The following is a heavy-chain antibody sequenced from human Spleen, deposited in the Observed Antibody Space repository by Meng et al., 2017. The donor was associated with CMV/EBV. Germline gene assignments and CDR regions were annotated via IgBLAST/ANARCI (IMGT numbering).Heavy chain of an antibody. CDR3: ASLTYYDFPTFDY. Sequence: SVKVSCKASGGTFSSYAISWVRQAPGQGLEWMGGIIPILGIANYAQKFQGRVTITADKSTSTAYMELSSPRSEDTAVYYCASLTYYDFPTFDYLGQGTLVTVSS. D-gene: IGHD3-3*01. CDR1: GGTFSSYA. V-gene: IGHV1-69*10. J-gene: IGHJ4*02. CDR2: IIPILGIA.